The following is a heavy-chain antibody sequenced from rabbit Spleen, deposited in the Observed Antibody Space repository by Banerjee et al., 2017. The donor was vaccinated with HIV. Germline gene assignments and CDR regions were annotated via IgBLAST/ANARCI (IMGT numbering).Heavy chain of an antibody. D-gene: IGHD2-1*01. J-gene: IGHJ4*01. CDR2: IYTGSSGST. CDR1: GFSFSSGYY. CDR3: VRDPDDGGRVDFFEL. Sequence: QSLEESGGDLVKPGTSLTLTCTASGFSFSSGYYMCWVRQAPGKGLEWIACIYTGSSGSTYYANWAKGRVTISKTSSTTVTLQMTSLTAADTAAYFCVRDPDDGGRVDFFELWGPGTLVTVS. V-gene: IGHV1S40*01.